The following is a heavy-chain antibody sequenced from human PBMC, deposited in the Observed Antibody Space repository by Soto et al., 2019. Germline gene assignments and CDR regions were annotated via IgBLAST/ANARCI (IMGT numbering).Heavy chain of an antibody. D-gene: IGHD6-19*01. J-gene: IGHJ4*02. CDR1: GDSISGYY. CDR2: IYASGST. CDR3: ARSAYSSAWYTAFDS. V-gene: IGHV4-4*07. Sequence: PSETLSLTCTVSGDSISGYYWNWIRQPAGKGLEWIGRIYASGSTISKRSLRSRVALSVDTSKNQFSLNLNSVTAADTAMYYRARSAYSSAWYTAFDSWSQGILATVTS.